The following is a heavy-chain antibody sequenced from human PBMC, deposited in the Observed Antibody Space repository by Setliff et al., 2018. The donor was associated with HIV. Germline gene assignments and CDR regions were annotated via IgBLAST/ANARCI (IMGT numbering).Heavy chain of an antibody. CDR1: GFTFSNFW. D-gene: IGHD3-3*01. Sequence: PGGSLRLSCAASGFTFSNFWMHWVRQAPGKGLEWVASISPDGNRYHCVGSVKGRFTASRDNAKSSLYLQMNSLRAEDTAVYYCARVLLRTNAVYGVVSNRFDPWGQGSLVTVSS. CDR3: ARVLLRTNAVYGVVSNRFDP. V-gene: IGHV3-7*03. J-gene: IGHJ5*02. CDR2: ISPDGNRY.